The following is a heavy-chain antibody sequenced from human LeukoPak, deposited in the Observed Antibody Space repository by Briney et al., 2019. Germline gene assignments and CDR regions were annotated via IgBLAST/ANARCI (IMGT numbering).Heavy chain of an antibody. Sequence: SETLSLTCTVSGGSISSSSYYWGWIRQPPGKGLEWIGSIYYSGSTYYNPSLKSRVTISVDTSKNQFSLKLSSVTAADTAVYYCARDVTAYYYGMDVWGQGTTVTVSS. D-gene: IGHD3-16*01. CDR2: IYYSGST. V-gene: IGHV4-39*07. CDR1: GGSISSSSYY. J-gene: IGHJ6*02. CDR3: ARDVTAYYYGMDV.